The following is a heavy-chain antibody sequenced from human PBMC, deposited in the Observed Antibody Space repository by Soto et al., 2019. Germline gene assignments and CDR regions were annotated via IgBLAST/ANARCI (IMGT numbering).Heavy chain of an antibody. D-gene: IGHD4-17*01. Sequence: EVQLVESGGGLVQPGRSLRLSCAASGFTFDDYAMHWVRQAPGKGLEWVSGISWNSGNIGYADSVKGRFTISRDNAKNSLYLQMNSLRAEDTALYYCAKWDDYGDRKEAFDIWGQGIMVTVSS. V-gene: IGHV3-9*01. CDR1: GFTFDDYA. CDR2: ISWNSGNI. J-gene: IGHJ3*02. CDR3: AKWDDYGDRKEAFDI.